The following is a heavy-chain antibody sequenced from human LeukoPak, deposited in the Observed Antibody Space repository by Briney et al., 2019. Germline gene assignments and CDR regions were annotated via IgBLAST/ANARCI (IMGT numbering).Heavy chain of an antibody. J-gene: IGHJ5*02. Sequence: ASVKVSCKASGYTFTSYGISWVRQAPGQGLEWMGWISAYNGNTNYAQKLQGRVTMTTDTSTSTAYMELRSLRSDDTAVYYCARRSPDPGRLQGSSRWFDPWGQGTLVTVSS. CDR3: ARRSPDPGRLQGSSRWFDP. V-gene: IGHV1-18*01. CDR1: GYTFTSYG. D-gene: IGHD4-11*01. CDR2: ISAYNGNT.